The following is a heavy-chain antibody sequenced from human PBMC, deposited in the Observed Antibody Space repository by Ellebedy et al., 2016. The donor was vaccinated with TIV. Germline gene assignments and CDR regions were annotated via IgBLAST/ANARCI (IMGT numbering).Heavy chain of an antibody. J-gene: IGHJ6*02. CDR2: ISGSDGST. CDR1: GFTFSSYA. CDR3: AKVGIMIVMGYGMDV. V-gene: IGHV3-23*01. D-gene: IGHD3-22*01. Sequence: PGGSLRLSCAASGFTFSSYAMSWVRQAPGKGLEWVSAISGSDGSTSYADSVKGRFTISRDNSKNTLYLQMNSLRAEDTAVYYCAKVGIMIVMGYGMDVWGQGTTVTVSS.